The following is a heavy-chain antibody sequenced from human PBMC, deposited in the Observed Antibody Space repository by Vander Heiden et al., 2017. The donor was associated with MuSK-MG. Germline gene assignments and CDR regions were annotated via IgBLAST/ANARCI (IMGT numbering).Heavy chain of an antibody. CDR3: ARVVVVTARGWFDP. CDR2: IYYSGST. D-gene: IGHD2-21*02. V-gene: IGHV4-59*01. Sequence: QVQLQESGPGLVKPSETLSLTCTGSGGSISSYYWSWIRQPPGKGLEWIGYIYYSGSTNYNPSLKSRVTMSVDTSKNQFSLKLSSVTAADTAVYYCARVVVVTARGWFDPWGQGTLVTVSS. J-gene: IGHJ5*02. CDR1: GGSISSYY.